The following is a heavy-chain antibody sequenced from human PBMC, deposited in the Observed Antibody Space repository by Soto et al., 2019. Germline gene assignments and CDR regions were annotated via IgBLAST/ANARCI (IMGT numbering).Heavy chain of an antibody. CDR2: IIPILGIA. D-gene: IGHD6-13*01. V-gene: IGHV1-69*02. J-gene: IGHJ4*02. CDR1: GGTFSSYT. CDR3: ARGYSSSWSDYFDY. Sequence: SVKVSCKASGGTFSSYTISWVRQAPGQGLEWMGRIIPILGIANYAQKFQGRVTITADKSTSTAYMELSSLRSEDTAVYYCARGYSSSWSDYFDYWGQGTLVTVSS.